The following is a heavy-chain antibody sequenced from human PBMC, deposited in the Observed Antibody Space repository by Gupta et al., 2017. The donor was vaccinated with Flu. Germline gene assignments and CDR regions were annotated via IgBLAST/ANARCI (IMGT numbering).Heavy chain of an antibody. V-gene: IGHV3-20*04. D-gene: IGHD2-15*01. CDR1: GFTFADYG. J-gene: IGHJ6*03. CDR3: ARAHWSGGREGRFDYYFYYMDV. Sequence: EVQLVESGGGVVRPRGSLRLSCAASGFTFADYGMSWVRQTPGKGLEWVCDINSNGGSTRYTDSVKGRFTISRDNAKNSLYLQMTSLRVEDTALYYCARAHWSGGREGRFDYYFYYMDVWGKGTTVTVS. CDR2: INSNGGST.